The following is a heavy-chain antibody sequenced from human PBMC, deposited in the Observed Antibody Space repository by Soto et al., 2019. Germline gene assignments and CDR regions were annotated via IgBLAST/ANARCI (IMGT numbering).Heavy chain of an antibody. J-gene: IGHJ4*02. D-gene: IGHD3-10*01. CDR1: GFTFSSYA. V-gene: IGHV3-23*01. Sequence: EVQLLESGGGLVQPGGSLRLSCAASGFTFSSYAMWRVRQAPGKGLECVSAISGGGETTYYADSVKGRFTISRDNSKNTLYLQMNSLRAEDTAVYYCAFNRGSGSYYFDYWGQGTLVTVSS. CDR3: AFNRGSGSYYFDY. CDR2: ISGGGETT.